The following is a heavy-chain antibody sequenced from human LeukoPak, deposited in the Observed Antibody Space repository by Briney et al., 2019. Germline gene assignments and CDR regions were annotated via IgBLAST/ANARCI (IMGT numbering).Heavy chain of an antibody. V-gene: IGHV3-23*01. J-gene: IGHJ4*02. D-gene: IGHD3-16*01. CDR3: AKGVITFGGVTGYFDY. CDR1: GFTVTSFY. CDR2: ISGSGGST. Sequence: PAGSLTFTSAASGFTVTSFYMSRLRHAPGLELEGISAISGSGGSTYYADSVKGRFTISRDNTKNTLYLQMHSLRAEDAAVYYSAKGVITFGGVTGYFDYWGEGALVTVSS.